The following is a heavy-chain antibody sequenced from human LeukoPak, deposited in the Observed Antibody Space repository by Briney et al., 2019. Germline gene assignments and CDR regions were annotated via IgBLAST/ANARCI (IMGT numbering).Heavy chain of an antibody. Sequence: ASVKVSCKASGYTFTGYYMHWLRQAPGQGLEWMGWINPNSGGTNYAQKFQGRVTMTRDTSISTAYMDLNWLRSDDTAVFYCARALPCSSGWSDFDYWGQGTLVTVSS. J-gene: IGHJ4*02. CDR2: INPNSGGT. CDR3: ARALPCSSGWSDFDY. D-gene: IGHD6-13*01. CDR1: GYTFTGYY. V-gene: IGHV1-2*02.